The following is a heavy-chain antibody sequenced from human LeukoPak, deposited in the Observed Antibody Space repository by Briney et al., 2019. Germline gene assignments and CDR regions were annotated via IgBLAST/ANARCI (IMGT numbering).Heavy chain of an antibody. V-gene: IGHV4-4*07. CDR3: ARGVLSGYNSGWYHDY. CDR1: GGSISSYY. D-gene: IGHD6-19*01. Sequence: SETLSLTCTVSGGSISSYYWSWIRQPAGKGLEWIGRIYTSGSTNYNPSLKSRVTMSVDTSKNQFSLKLSSVTAADTAVYYCARGVLSGYNSGWYHDYWGQGTLVTVSS. CDR2: IYTSGST. J-gene: IGHJ4*02.